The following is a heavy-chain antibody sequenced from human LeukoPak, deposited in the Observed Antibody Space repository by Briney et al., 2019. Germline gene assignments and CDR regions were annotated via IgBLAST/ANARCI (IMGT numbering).Heavy chain of an antibody. Sequence: GGSLRLSCAASGFTVSSNYMSWVRQAPGKGLEWVSVIYSGGSTYYADSVKGRFTISRDDAKNSLYLQMNSLRAEDTAVYYCARRPYSNEYAFDIWGQGTMVTVSS. CDR1: GFTVSSNY. J-gene: IGHJ3*02. CDR2: IYSGGST. CDR3: ARRPYSNEYAFDI. D-gene: IGHD4-11*01. V-gene: IGHV3-66*04.